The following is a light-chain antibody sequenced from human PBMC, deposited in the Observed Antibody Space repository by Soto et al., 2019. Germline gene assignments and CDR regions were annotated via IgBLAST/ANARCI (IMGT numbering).Light chain of an antibody. Sequence: DLQMTQSPSSLSASVGDRVTITCRASQSISSYLNWYQQKPGKAPKLLSYAASSLQSGVPSRFSGSGSGTDFTLTISSLQPEDFATYYCQQRYSTPITFGQGTRLQIK. CDR1: QSISSY. V-gene: IGKV1-39*01. CDR2: AAS. CDR3: QQRYSTPIT. J-gene: IGKJ5*01.